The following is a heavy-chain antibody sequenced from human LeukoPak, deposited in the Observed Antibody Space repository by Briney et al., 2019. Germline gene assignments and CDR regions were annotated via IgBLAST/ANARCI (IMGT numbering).Heavy chain of an antibody. J-gene: IGHJ4*02. CDR3: AKDSKGYSSGWDLDY. D-gene: IGHD6-19*01. V-gene: IGHV3-23*01. CDR2: ISGSGDNT. Sequence: GGSLRLSCAASGFTFSTYAMTWVRQAPGKGLEWVSTISGSGDNTYYADSVKGRFTISRDNSKNTLYLQMNSLRAEDTALYYCAKDSKGYSSGWDLDYWGQGTLVTVSS. CDR1: GFTFSTYA.